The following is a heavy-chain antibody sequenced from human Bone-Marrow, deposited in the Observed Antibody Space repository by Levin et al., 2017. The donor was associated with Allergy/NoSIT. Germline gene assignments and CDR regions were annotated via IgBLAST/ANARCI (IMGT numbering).Heavy chain of an antibody. J-gene: IGHJ4*02. CDR2: ITGSGVST. D-gene: IGHD6-19*01. V-gene: IGHV3-23*01. CDR1: GFAFNNYA. Sequence: GESLKISCAASGFAFNNYAMSWVRQAPGRGLEWVSAITGSGVSTYYADSVRGRFTISRDNSKNTLYLQMNSLRAEDTAVYYCAQSRIGTVAGNFDYWGQGTLVTVSS. CDR3: AQSRIGTVAGNFDY.